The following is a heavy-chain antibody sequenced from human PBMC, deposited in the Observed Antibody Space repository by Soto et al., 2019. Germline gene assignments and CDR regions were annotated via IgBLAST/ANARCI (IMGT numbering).Heavy chain of an antibody. CDR1: GFSFSDYW. J-gene: IGHJ4*02. Sequence: GGSLRLSCAASGFSFSDYWMTWVRQVPGKGLEWVANIKPDGSETHYVDSVKGRFTISRDNARHSLYLQMDSLRAEDAALYYCARGPHCFDFWGQGTLVTVSS. V-gene: IGHV3-7*01. CDR3: ARGPHCFDF. CDR2: IKPDGSET.